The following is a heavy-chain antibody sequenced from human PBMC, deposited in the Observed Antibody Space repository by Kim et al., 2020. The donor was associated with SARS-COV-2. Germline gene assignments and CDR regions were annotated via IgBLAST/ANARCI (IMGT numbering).Heavy chain of an antibody. CDR2: IKEDGREK. V-gene: IGHV3-7*01. CDR1: GFTFSSYW. CDR3: ARQKIVDITLFDY. Sequence: GGSLRLSCAASGFTFSSYWMSWVRQAPGKGLEWVANIKEDGREKNYVDSVKGRFTISRDNAKNSLYLQMDSLRAEDTAVYYCARQKIVDITLFDYWGQGMLVTVSS. D-gene: IGHD3-22*01. J-gene: IGHJ4*02.